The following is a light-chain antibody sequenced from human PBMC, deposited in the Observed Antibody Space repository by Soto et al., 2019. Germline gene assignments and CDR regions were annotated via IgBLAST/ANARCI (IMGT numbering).Light chain of an antibody. Sequence: DIQMTQSPSTLSASVGDRVTITCRASQSINRRLAWYQQKPGKAPNLLIYDASTLESGVPARFSGGDSGTEFTLTISSLQPDDFTTFYCQQYNSYPRTFGQGTKVDIK. CDR3: QQYNSYPRT. V-gene: IGKV1-5*01. CDR1: QSINRR. J-gene: IGKJ1*01. CDR2: DAS.